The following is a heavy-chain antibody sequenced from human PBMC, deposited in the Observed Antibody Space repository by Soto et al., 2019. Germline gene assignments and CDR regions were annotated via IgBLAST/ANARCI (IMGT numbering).Heavy chain of an antibody. J-gene: IGHJ5*02. Sequence: QVQLVQSGAEVKKPGASVKVSCKASGYTFTSYDINWVRQATGQGLEWMGWMNPNSGNTGYAQKFQGRVNMTRNTSLSPAYMEISSLRSEDTSGYYCARDYYYDSSGYPNCFNPWGQGTLVPVSS. D-gene: IGHD3-22*01. CDR2: MNPNSGNT. CDR3: ARDYYYDSSGYPNCFNP. CDR1: GYTFTSYD. V-gene: IGHV1-8*01.